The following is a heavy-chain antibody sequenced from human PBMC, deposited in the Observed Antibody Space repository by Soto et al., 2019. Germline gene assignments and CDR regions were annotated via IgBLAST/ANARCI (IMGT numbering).Heavy chain of an antibody. CDR3: ARGEDIVLMVYAMNYYYGMDV. J-gene: IGHJ6*02. Sequence: ASVKVSCKASGYTFTSYAMHWVRQAPGQRLEWMGWINAGNGNTKYSQKFQGRVTITRDTSASTAYMELSSLRSEDTAVYYCARGEDIVLMVYAMNYYYGMDVWGQGTTVTSP. CDR2: INAGNGNT. V-gene: IGHV1-3*01. D-gene: IGHD2-8*01. CDR1: GYTFTSYA.